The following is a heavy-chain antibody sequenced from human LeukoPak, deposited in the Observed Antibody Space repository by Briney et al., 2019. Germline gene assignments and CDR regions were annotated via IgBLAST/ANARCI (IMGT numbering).Heavy chain of an antibody. V-gene: IGHV1-3*01. CDR2: INAGNGNT. CDR3: ARGESVVTGYNWFDP. CDR1: GYTFTSYA. J-gene: IGHJ5*02. D-gene: IGHD4-23*01. Sequence: ASVKVSCKASGYTFTSYAMHWVRQAPGQRLEWMGWINAGNGNTKYSQKLQGRVTMTTDTSTSTAYMELRSLRSDDTAVYYCARGESVVTGYNWFDPWGQGTLVTVSS.